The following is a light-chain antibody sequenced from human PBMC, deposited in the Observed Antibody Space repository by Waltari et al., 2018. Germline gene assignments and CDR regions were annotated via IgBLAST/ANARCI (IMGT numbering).Light chain of an antibody. V-gene: IGLV1-44*01. CDR1: SSNIGSNT. CDR3: AAWDDSVNAWL. CDR2: NNN. J-gene: IGLJ3*02. Sequence: QPVLIQPPSASGTLGQRVTITCSGSSSNIGSNTVNWYQPFPGAAPKIFIYNNNQRPSGVPVRFSGSKSGTSASLAISGLQSEDEADYYCAAWDDSVNAWLFGGGAKLTVL.